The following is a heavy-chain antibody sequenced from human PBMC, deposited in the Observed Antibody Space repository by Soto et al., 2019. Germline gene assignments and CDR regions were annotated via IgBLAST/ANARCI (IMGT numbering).Heavy chain of an antibody. Sequence: QVQLVESGGGLVKPGGSLRLSCVASGFTFSDYYMSWIRQAPGKGLEWISYISNSGDIIYYAGSVNGRFTISRDNAKNSLYLQMNSLRDEDTAVYYCARGHDSSGGFDYWGHGTLITVSS. J-gene: IGHJ4*01. CDR3: ARGHDSSGGFDY. CDR2: ISNSGDII. CDR1: GFTFSDYY. V-gene: IGHV3-11*01. D-gene: IGHD3-22*01.